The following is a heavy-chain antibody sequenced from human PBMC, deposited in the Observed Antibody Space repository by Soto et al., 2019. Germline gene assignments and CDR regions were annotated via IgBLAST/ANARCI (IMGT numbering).Heavy chain of an antibody. Sequence: EVQLVESGGGLVQPGGSLRLSCEASGFTFRNYDMPWVRQGTGKGLEWVSGISAAGDPDYADSVEGRFTISRENAQNSFFLQMNSLRVVDTAVYYCARTDRDFYGLDVWGQGTTVIVSS. CDR2: ISAAGDP. J-gene: IGHJ6*02. V-gene: IGHV3-13*05. CDR3: ARTDRDFYGLDV. CDR1: GFTFRNYD.